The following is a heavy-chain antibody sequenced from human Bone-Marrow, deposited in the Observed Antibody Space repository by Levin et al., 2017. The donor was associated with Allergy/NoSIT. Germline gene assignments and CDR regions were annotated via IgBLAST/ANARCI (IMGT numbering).Heavy chain of an antibody. J-gene: IGHJ4*02. CDR2: ISGSGGST. V-gene: IGHV3-23*01. D-gene: IGHD3-22*01. Sequence: LSLTCAASGFTFSSYAMSWVRQAPGKGLEWVSAISGSGGSTYYADSVKGRFTISRDNSKNTLYLQMNSLRAEDTAVYYCAKDEVPYYYDSSGLDYWGQGTLVTVSS. CDR3: AKDEVPYYYDSSGLDY. CDR1: GFTFSSYA.